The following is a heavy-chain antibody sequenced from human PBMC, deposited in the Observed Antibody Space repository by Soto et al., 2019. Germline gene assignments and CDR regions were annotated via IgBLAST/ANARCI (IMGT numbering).Heavy chain of an antibody. V-gene: IGHV4-59*08. CDR2: IYYSGST. CDR1: GGSISSYY. CDR3: ARFVSGSYYFDY. Sequence: SETLSLTCTVSGGSISSYYWSWIRQPPGKGLEWIGYIYYSGSTNYNPSLKSRVTISVDTSKNQFSLKLSSVTAADTAVYYCARFVSGSYYFDYWGQGTLVTVSS. D-gene: IGHD1-26*01. J-gene: IGHJ4*02.